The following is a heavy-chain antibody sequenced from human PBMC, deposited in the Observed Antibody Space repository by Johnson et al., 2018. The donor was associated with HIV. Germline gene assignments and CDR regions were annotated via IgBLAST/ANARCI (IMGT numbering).Heavy chain of an antibody. CDR2: ISWDSGSI. Sequence: QLVESGGGVVQPGGSLRLSCAASGFTLSNYAMHWVRQAPGKGLEWVSGISWDSGSIAYADSVTRRLTISRDNAKNFLYLQMNSLSAEDTALYYRAKGGAASDAFDIWGQGTMVTVSS. CDR1: GFTLSNYA. V-gene: IGHV3-9*01. CDR3: AKGGAASDAFDI. J-gene: IGHJ3*02. D-gene: IGHD6-13*01.